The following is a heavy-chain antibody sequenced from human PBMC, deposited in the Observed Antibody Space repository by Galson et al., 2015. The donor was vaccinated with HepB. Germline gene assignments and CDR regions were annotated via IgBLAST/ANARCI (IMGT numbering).Heavy chain of an antibody. D-gene: IGHD2-15*01. V-gene: IGHV3-30*18. CDR2: ISYDGSNK. Sequence: SLRLSCAASGFTFSSYGMHWVRQAPGKGLEWVAVISYDGSNKYYADSVKGPFTISRDNSKNTLYLQMNSLRAEDTAVYYCAKGKTPGHCSGGSCPGWFAFDIWGQGTMVTVSS. J-gene: IGHJ3*02. CDR3: AKGKTPGHCSGGSCPGWFAFDI. CDR1: GFTFSSYG.